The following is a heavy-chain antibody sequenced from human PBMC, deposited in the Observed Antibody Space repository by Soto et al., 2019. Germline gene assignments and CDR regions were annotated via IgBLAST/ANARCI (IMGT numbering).Heavy chain of an antibody. V-gene: IGHV3-30*09. CDR2: ISFDGANK. D-gene: IGHD4-4*01. CDR3: ERRKLVTTRYFQQ. CDR1: GFSVSNFP. Sequence: HPXGCLRLSCAGCGFSVSNFPLHWVRQAPGKGLEWVAVISFDGANKYYADSVKGRFALSRDNSKNTVFLQMNSLRRDDTAIYYCERRKLVTTRYFQQWGQRTQVTVSS. J-gene: IGHJ1*01.